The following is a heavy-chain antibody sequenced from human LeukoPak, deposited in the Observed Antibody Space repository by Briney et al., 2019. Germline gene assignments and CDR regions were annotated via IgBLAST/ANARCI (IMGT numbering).Heavy chain of an antibody. D-gene: IGHD2-21*02. Sequence: SETLSLTCTVSGGSISSSSFYWGWIRQPPGKGLEWIGEINHSGSTNYNPSLKSRVTISVDTSKNQFSLKLSSVTAADTAVYYCARGVTAGDYFDYWGQGTLVTVSS. CDR2: INHSGST. CDR3: ARGVTAGDYFDY. CDR1: GGSISSSSFY. J-gene: IGHJ4*02. V-gene: IGHV4-39*07.